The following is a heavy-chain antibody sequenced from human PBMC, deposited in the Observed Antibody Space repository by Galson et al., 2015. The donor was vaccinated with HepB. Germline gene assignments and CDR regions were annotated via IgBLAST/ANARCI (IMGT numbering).Heavy chain of an antibody. D-gene: IGHD5-24*01. Sequence: SVKVSCKASGYTFTGYYMHWVRQAPGQGLEWMGWINPNSGGTNYAQKFQGWVTMTRDTSISTAYMELSRLRSDDTAVYYCARGGDGYIGAFDIWGQGTMVTVSS. CDR3: ARGGDGYIGAFDI. J-gene: IGHJ3*02. CDR2: INPNSGGT. CDR1: GYTFTGYY. V-gene: IGHV1-2*04.